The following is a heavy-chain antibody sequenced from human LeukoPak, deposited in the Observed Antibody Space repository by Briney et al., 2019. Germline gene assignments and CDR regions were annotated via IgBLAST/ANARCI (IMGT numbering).Heavy chain of an antibody. D-gene: IGHD6-19*01. CDR3: AKELLQMAVAGQCDY. CDR2: ISGSDGST. V-gene: IGHV3-23*01. CDR1: GFTFGSYA. Sequence: GGSLRLSCAASGFTFGSYAMSWVRQAPGKGLEWVSAISGSDGSTYYADSVKGRFTISRDNSKNTLYLQMNSLRAEDTAVYYCAKELLQMAVAGQCDYWGQGTLVTVSS. J-gene: IGHJ4*02.